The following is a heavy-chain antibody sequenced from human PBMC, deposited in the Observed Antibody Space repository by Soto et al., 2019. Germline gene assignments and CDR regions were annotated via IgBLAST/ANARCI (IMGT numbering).Heavy chain of an antibody. CDR1: GFTFSNNG. V-gene: IGHV3-33*01. Sequence: QVQLVESGGGVVQPGRSLRLSCAASGFTFSNNGMHWVRQAPGKGLEWVAVIWYDGSNEYFADSVKGRFTISRDNSKNTLFLQMKSLRAEDTAVYYCARPPPPGLYYYAMDVWGRGTTVIVSS. CDR3: ARPPPPGLYYYAMDV. J-gene: IGHJ6*02. CDR2: IWYDGSNE.